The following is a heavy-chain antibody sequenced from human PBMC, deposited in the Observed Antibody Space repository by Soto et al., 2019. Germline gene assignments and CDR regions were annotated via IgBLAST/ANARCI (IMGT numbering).Heavy chain of an antibody. Sequence: QVQLQESGPGLVKPSETLSLTCSVFGGSISGFYWSWVRQPPGKGLGWIGYIYYSGSTNYSPSLKSRVTLSLDTSKNQLSLKLSSVTAAETAVYYCARGIVGATTPFDYWGQGTLVTVSS. CDR3: ARGIVGATTPFDY. J-gene: IGHJ4*02. CDR1: GGSISGFY. CDR2: IYYSGST. V-gene: IGHV4-59*01. D-gene: IGHD1-26*01.